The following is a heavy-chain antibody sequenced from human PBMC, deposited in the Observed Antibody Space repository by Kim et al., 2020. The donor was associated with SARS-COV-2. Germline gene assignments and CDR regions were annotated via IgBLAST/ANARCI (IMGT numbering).Heavy chain of an antibody. CDR2: IKQDESEN. V-gene: IGHV3-7*03. CDR1: GFPFSSYW. J-gene: IGHJ5*02. D-gene: IGHD1-1*01. CDR3: ARIRRSGTTDWFDP. Sequence: GGSLRLSCVASGFPFSSYWMSWVRQAPGKGLEWVANIKQDESENYYVDSVKGRFTISRDNAKNSLYLQMNSLRADDTAVYYCARIRRSGTTDWFDPWGQGTLVTVSS.